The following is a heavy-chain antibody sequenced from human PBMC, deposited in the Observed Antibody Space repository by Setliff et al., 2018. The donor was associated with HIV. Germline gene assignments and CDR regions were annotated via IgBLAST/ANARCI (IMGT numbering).Heavy chain of an antibody. CDR1: GGSISGYH. CDR3: ARSPSYRSSWEYYFDY. CDR2: IYTSRGT. Sequence: PSETLSLTCTVSGGSISGYHWNWLRQTPGKGLEWIGYIYTSRGTNYNHSRRTRVIISVDTSNQFSLKLSSVTAADAAVYYCARSPSYRSSWEYYFDYWGQGILVTAPQ. D-gene: IGHD6-13*01. V-gene: IGHV4-4*09. J-gene: IGHJ4*02.